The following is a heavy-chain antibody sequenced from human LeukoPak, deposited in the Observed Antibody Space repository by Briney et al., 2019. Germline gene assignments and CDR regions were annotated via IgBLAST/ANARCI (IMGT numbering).Heavy chain of an antibody. CDR1: GYTFTSYD. CDR3: ARTYGDYASFDY. Sequence: ASVKVSCKASGYTFTSYDINWVRQAPGQGLEWMGWMNPNSGNTGYAQKFQGRVTITRNTSISTAYMELSSLRSEDTAVYYCARTYGDYASFDYWGQGTLVTVSS. V-gene: IGHV1-8*03. CDR2: MNPNSGNT. J-gene: IGHJ4*02. D-gene: IGHD4-17*01.